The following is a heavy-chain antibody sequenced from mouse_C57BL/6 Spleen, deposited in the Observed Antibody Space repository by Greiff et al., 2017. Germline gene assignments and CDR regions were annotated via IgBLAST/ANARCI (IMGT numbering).Heavy chain of an antibody. CDR2: ISSGSSTI. CDR1: GFTFSDYG. Sequence: EVQLVESGGGLVKPGGSLKLSCAASGFTFSDYGMHWVRQAPEKGLEWVAYISSGSSTIYYADTVKGRVTITRDNAKNTLFVQMTSLRSEDTAMYDCARQGDDGNKSYAMDYWGQGTSVTVSS. CDR3: ARQGDDGNKSYAMDY. V-gene: IGHV5-17*01. D-gene: IGHD2-1*01. J-gene: IGHJ4*01.